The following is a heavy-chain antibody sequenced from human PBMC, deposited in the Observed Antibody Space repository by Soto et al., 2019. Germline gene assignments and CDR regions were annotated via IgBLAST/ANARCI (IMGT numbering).Heavy chain of an antibody. CDR1: GFNFRSYV. V-gene: IGHV3-30*18. J-gene: IGHJ4*02. Sequence: QVQLVESGGGVVQPGRSLRLSCAASGFNFRSYVMHWVRQAPGKGLEWVAVIGFDGKSEHYGDSVKGRFTISRDDSNKTLYLQMNSLRVGDTAVYSCANDLVRGYDYWGPGTLVSVSS. CDR2: IGFDGKSE. D-gene: IGHD6-25*01. CDR3: ANDLVRGYDY.